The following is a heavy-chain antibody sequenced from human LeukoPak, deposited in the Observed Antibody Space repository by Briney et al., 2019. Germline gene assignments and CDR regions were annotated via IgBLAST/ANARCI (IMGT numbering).Heavy chain of an antibody. CDR3: ARTAADDAFDI. D-gene: IGHD6-13*01. J-gene: IGHJ3*02. CDR1: GFTFSSYA. V-gene: IGHV3-7*01. Sequence: GGSLRLSCAASGFTFSSYAMSWVRQAPGKGLEWVANIKQDGSEKYYVDPVKGRFTISRDNAKNSLYLQMNSLRAEDTAVYYCARTAADDAFDIWGQGTMVTVSS. CDR2: IKQDGSEK.